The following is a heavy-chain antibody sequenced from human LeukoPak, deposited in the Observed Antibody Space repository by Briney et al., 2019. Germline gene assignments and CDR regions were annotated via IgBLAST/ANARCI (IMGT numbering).Heavy chain of an antibody. CDR1: GGSISSYY. Sequence: SESLSLTCSVSGGSISSYYWSWIRQSPDKGLELIGYIHFRGSTDYNPSLKSRVTISVDTSKNQFSLRLSSVTAADTAVYYCARGFMGANFDYWGQGTLVTVSS. V-gene: IGHV4-59*01. D-gene: IGHD3-16*01. CDR2: IHFRGST. CDR3: ARGFMGANFDY. J-gene: IGHJ4*02.